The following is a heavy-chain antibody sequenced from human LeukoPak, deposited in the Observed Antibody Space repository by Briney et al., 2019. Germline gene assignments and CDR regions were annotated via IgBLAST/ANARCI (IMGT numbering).Heavy chain of an antibody. CDR1: GFTFSSYA. V-gene: IGHV3-23*01. D-gene: IGHD3-10*01. CDR2: ISGSGGST. Sequence: PGGSLRLSCAASGFTFSSYAMSWVRQAPGKGLEWVSAISGSGGSTYYADSVKVRFTISRDNSKNTLYLQMNSLRAEDTAVYYCAKDRQRVRDRGWFDPWGQGTLVTVSS. J-gene: IGHJ5*02. CDR3: AKDRQRVRDRGWFDP.